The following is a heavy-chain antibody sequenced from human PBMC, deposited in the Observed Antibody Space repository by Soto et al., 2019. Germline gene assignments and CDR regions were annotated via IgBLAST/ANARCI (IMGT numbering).Heavy chain of an antibody. Sequence: EVQLLESGGGLVQSGGSLRLSCVASGFTFSRFAMSWVRQAPGKGLEWVSLISASGGSTFYADSVRGRFTISRDNSKNTLYLQVNSLRVEDTAVYYCAKDPQAYDRGDAFDFWGQGTMVTVS. CDR2: ISASGGST. CDR1: GFTFSRFA. J-gene: IGHJ3*01. V-gene: IGHV3-23*01. CDR3: AKDPQAYDRGDAFDF. D-gene: IGHD5-12*01.